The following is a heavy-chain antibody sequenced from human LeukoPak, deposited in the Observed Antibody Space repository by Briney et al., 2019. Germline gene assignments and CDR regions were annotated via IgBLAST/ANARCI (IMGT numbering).Heavy chain of an antibody. CDR2: ISNDGRNE. V-gene: IGHV3-30*03. Sequence: GGSLRLSCAASGFTFSSYGMHWVRQAPGKGLKWMAVISNDGRNEYYADSVKGRFTISRDNSKNTLYLQMNSLRAEDTAVYYCARDENDDYLGGLDYWGQGALVTVSS. CDR3: ARDENDDYLGGLDY. D-gene: IGHD3-16*01. CDR1: GFTFSSYG. J-gene: IGHJ4*02.